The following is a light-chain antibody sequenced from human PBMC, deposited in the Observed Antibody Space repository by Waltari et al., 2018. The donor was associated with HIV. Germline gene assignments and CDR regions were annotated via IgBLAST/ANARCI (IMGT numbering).Light chain of an antibody. J-gene: IGKJ5*01. V-gene: IGKV1-27*01. CDR1: QGIRSH. CDR3: QKYNSVPIT. Sequence: DLELTQSPSSLSASVGDRVTITCRASQGIRSHLAWYQQKPGKAPDLLIYRASTLQPGVSSRFSGSGSGTDFALTITNVQPGDVATYFCQKYNSVPITFGQGTRLEI. CDR2: RAS.